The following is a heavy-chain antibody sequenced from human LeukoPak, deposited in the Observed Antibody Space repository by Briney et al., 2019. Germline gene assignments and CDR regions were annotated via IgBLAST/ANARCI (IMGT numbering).Heavy chain of an antibody. Sequence: GGSLRLSCAGSGFTFSRYSMNWFRQAPGKGLERVSSISSRSSNIFYADSVKGRFTISRDNAKNSLYLQMNSLGAEDTAVYYCARDAQWLVPEGYFYYMDVWGKGTTVTVSS. J-gene: IGHJ6*03. CDR3: ARDAQWLVPEGYFYYMDV. CDR2: ISSRSSNI. V-gene: IGHV3-21*01. CDR1: GFTFSRYS. D-gene: IGHD6-19*01.